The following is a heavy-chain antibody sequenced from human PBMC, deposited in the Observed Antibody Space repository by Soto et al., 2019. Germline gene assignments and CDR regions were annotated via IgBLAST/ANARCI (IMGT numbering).Heavy chain of an antibody. CDR3: AKGDGFILAV. V-gene: IGHV3-53*02. D-gene: IGHD1-26*01. CDR2: TNTGGTT. J-gene: IGHJ6*02. CDR1: GFTVNSNY. Sequence: EVQVLATGGGLIQPGGSLRLSCAASGFTVNSNYMSWVRQAPGEGLQWVSITNTGGTTYYADSVKGRFTVSRDNSKNTLYLQMNSLRAEDMAVYYCAKGDGFILAVWGQGTTVSVSS.